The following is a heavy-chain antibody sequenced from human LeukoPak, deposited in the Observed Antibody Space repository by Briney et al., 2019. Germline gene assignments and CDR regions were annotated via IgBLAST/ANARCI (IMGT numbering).Heavy chain of an antibody. D-gene: IGHD3-10*01. V-gene: IGHV4-4*07. CDR1: GGPISSYY. CDR2: IYTSGST. CDR3: ARVGHRTMVRGVPYCMDV. J-gene: IGHJ6*03. Sequence: SETLSLTCTVSGGPISSYYWSWIRQPAGKGLEWIGRIYTSGSTNYNPSLKSRVTMSVDTSKNQFSLKLSSVTAADTAVYYCARVGHRTMVRGVPYCMDVWGKGTTVTVSS.